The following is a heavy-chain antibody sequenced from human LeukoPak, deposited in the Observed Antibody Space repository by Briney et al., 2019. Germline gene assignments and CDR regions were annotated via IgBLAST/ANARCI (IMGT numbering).Heavy chain of an antibody. CDR2: IYYNGNT. CDR3: ARGRSNYYGMDV. D-gene: IGHD1-26*01. J-gene: IGHJ6*02. Sequence: SETLSLTCSVSDGSINSYYWNWIRRPPGKGLEWIGYIYYNGNTNYSPSLKSRVTMSVDTSKSLFSLKVSSVTAADTAVYYCARGRSNYYGMDVWGQGTTVTVSS. V-gene: IGHV4-59*01. CDR1: DGSINSYY.